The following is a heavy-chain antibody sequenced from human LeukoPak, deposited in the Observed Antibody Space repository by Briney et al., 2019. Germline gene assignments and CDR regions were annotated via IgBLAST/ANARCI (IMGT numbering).Heavy chain of an antibody. CDR2: ISGSGGST. CDR1: GFTFSSYS. V-gene: IGHV3-23*01. D-gene: IGHD3-10*02. J-gene: IGHJ3*02. CDR3: AKDSVRGVKSAFDI. Sequence: PGGSLRLSCAASGFTFSSYSMNWVRQAPGKGLEWVSAISGSGGSTYYADSVKGRFTISRDNSKNTLYLQMNSLRAEDTAVYYCAKDSVRGVKSAFDIWGQGTMVTVSS.